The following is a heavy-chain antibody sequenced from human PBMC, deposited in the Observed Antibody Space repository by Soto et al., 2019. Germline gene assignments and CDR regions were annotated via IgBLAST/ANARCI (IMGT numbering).Heavy chain of an antibody. CDR1: GYTFTGYY. V-gene: IGHV1-2*04. CDR3: ARSREGREKRMEENYYGMDV. Sequence: AASVKVSCKASGYTFTGYYMHWVRQAPGQGLEWMGWINPNSGGTNYAQKFQGWVTMTRDTSISTAYMELSRLRSDDTAVYYCARSREGREKRMEENYYGMDVWGQGTTVTVSS. J-gene: IGHJ6*02. CDR2: INPNSGGT. D-gene: IGHD1-26*01.